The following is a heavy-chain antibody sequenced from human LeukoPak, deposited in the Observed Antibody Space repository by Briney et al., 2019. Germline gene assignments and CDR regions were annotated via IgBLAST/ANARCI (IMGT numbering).Heavy chain of an antibody. CDR2: ISAYNGNT. CDR1: GYTFTSYG. V-gene: IGHV1-18*01. Sequence: ASVKVSCKASGYTFTSYGISWVREAPGQGLEWMGWISAYNGNTNYAQKLQGRVTMTTDTSTSTAYTELRSLRSDDTAVYYCARDTSIAADGGDAFDIWGQGTMVTVSS. J-gene: IGHJ3*02. CDR3: ARDTSIAADGGDAFDI. D-gene: IGHD6-25*01.